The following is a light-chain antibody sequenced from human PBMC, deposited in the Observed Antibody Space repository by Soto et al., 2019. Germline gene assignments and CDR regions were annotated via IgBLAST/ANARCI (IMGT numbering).Light chain of an antibody. J-gene: IGKJ3*01. CDR1: QSVTNNF. V-gene: IGKV3-20*01. Sequence: IVLTQSPGTLSLSPGERATLSCGASQSVTNNFLAWYQQKPGQAPRLLIYGASSRATGVPDRFSGSGSWTDVTLTINRLEPGDFAVYYCQQYGTPLFTFGPGTKVDIK. CDR3: QQYGTPLFT. CDR2: GAS.